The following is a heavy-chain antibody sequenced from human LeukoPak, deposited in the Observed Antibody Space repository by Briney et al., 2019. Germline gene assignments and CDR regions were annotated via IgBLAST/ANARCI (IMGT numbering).Heavy chain of an antibody. V-gene: IGHV3-23*01. D-gene: IGHD5-18*01. CDR2: ISGSGGST. CDR3: AKPLRGYSYGLVDY. J-gene: IGHJ4*02. CDR1: GFTFSSYA. Sequence: GGSLRLSCAASGFTFSSYAMSWVRQAPGKGLEWVSAISGSGGSTYYADSVKGRFTISRDNSKNTLYLQMNSLRAEDTAVYYCAKPLRGYSYGLVDYWGQGTLVTVSS.